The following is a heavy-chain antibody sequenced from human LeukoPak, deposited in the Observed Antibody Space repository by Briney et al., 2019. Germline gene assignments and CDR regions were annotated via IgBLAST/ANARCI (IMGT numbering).Heavy chain of an antibody. CDR1: GFTFSDYA. D-gene: IGHD3-10*01. CDR2: VSNNGGTP. Sequence: GGSLRLSCAASGFTFSDYAMSWVRQAPGKGLEWVSTVSNNGGTPDYADSVKGRFTISKDNSQNTLHLQLNSLRVEDTAVYHCVKCGGSERYYHFDYWGQGILVTVSS. V-gene: IGHV3-23*01. CDR3: VKCGGSERYYHFDY. J-gene: IGHJ4*02.